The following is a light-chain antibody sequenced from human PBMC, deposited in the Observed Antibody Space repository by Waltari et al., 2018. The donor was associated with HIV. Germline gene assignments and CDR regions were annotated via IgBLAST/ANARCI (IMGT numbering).Light chain of an antibody. V-gene: IGLV2-14*01. CDR3: SSYTRTGTVV. CDR2: EVT. J-gene: IGLJ2*01. Sequence: QSALTQPASVSGSPGQSITISCTGSSSDVGGYNYVSWYQQHPGKAPKLMIYEVTNRPSGASYRFSGSKSGNTASLTISGLQVEDEADYYCSSYTRTGTVVFGGGTKLTVL. CDR1: SSDVGGYNY.